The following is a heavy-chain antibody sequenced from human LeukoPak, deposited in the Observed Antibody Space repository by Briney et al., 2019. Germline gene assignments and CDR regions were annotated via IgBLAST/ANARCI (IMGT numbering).Heavy chain of an antibody. V-gene: IGHV1-69*13. CDR2: IIPIFGTA. J-gene: IGHJ6*02. Sequence: GASVKVSCKASGGTFSSYAISWVRQAPGQGLEWMGEIIPIFGTANYAQKFQGRVTITADESTSTAYMELSSLRSEDTAVYYCARDPEGYDSSGYYSWDVWGQGTTVTVSS. D-gene: IGHD3-22*01. CDR1: GGTFSSYA. CDR3: ARDPEGYDSSGYYSWDV.